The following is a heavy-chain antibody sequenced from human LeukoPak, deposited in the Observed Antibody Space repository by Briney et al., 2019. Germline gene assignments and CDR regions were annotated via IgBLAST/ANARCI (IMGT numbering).Heavy chain of an antibody. Sequence: GGSLRLSCAASGFTFSGYAMSWVRQAPGKGLEWVSAISGSGGSTYYADSVKGRFTISRDNSKNTLYLQMNSLRAEDTAVYYCAKGRTSGWYEDYWGQGTLVTVSS. D-gene: IGHD6-19*01. CDR2: ISGSGGST. CDR1: GFTFSGYA. CDR3: AKGRTSGWYEDY. V-gene: IGHV3-23*01. J-gene: IGHJ4*02.